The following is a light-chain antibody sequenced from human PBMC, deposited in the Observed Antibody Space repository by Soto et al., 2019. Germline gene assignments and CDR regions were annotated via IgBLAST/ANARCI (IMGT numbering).Light chain of an antibody. CDR1: SSDVGVYKY. CDR2: DVI. Sequence: QSALIQPRSVSGSPGQSVTISCTGTSSDVGVYKYVSWYRQHPGKAPKLMIYDVITRPSGVPDLFSGSKSDNTASLTISGLQAEDEAEYYCCSYAGDYTFVFGSGTKVTVL. CDR3: CSYAGDYTFV. V-gene: IGLV2-11*01. J-gene: IGLJ1*01.